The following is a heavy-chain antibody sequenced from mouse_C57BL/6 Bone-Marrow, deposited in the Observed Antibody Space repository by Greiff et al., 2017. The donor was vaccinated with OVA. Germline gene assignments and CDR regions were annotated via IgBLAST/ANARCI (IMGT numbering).Heavy chain of an antibody. V-gene: IGHV5-6*01. D-gene: IGHD6-5*01. J-gene: IGHJ2*01. Sequence: EVQLVESGGDLEKPGGSLKLSCAASGFTFSSYGMSWVRQTPDKRLEWVATISSGGSYTYYPDSVKGRFTISRDNAKNTLYLQMSSLKSEDTAMYYCARSYYYFDYWGQGTTLTVSS. CDR2: ISSGGSYT. CDR1: GFTFSSYG. CDR3: ARSYYYFDY.